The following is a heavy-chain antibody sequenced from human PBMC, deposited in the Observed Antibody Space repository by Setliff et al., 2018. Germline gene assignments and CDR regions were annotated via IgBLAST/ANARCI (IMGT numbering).Heavy chain of an antibody. V-gene: IGHV1-18*01. D-gene: IGHD2-2*01. Sequence: ASVKVSCKASGYTFTSYGISWVRQAPGQGLEWMGWISAYNGNTNYAQKLQGRVTMTTDTSTSTAYMELRSLRSDDTAVYYCTRDTNIVVVPPHRTAFDIWGQGTMVTVSS. CDR2: ISAYNGNT. CDR1: GYTFTSYG. CDR3: TRDTNIVVVPPHRTAFDI. J-gene: IGHJ3*02.